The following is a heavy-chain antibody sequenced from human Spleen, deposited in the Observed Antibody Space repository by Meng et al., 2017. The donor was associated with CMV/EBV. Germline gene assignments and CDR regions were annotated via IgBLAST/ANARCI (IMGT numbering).Heavy chain of an antibody. D-gene: IGHD1-1*01. CDR2: ISHSGST. V-gene: IGHV4-34*01. CDR1: GGSLTDYY. Sequence: LSLTCAVYGGSLTDYYWSWIRQSREKGLEWIGDISHSGSTNYVPSLKSRVTISVDTSNNQFSLRLTSVTAADTAVYYCARGRTDFDSWGQGSLVTVSS. J-gene: IGHJ4*02. CDR3: ARGRTDFDS.